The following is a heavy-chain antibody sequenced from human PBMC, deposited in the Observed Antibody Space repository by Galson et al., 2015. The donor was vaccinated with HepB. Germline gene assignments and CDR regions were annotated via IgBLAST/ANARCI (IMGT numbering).Heavy chain of an antibody. J-gene: IGHJ4*02. V-gene: IGHV3-48*03. Sequence: SLRLSCAASGFTFSSYEMNWVRQAPGKGLEWVSYISSSGSTIYYADSVKGRFTISRDNAKNSRYLQMNSLRAEDTAVYYCARTNTYDSSGYYSPYFDYWGQGTLVTVSS. CDR1: GFTFSSYE. D-gene: IGHD3-22*01. CDR2: ISSSGSTI. CDR3: ARTNTYDSSGYYSPYFDY.